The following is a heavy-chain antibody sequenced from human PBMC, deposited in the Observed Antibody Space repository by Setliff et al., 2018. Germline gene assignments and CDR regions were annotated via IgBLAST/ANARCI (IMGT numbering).Heavy chain of an antibody. CDR3: ARSPITIFGVVLHPLDY. V-gene: IGHV4-34*01. CDR1: GGSISSHY. D-gene: IGHD3-3*01. Sequence: KPSETLSLTCTVSGGSISSHYWSWVRQPPGKGLEWIGEINHSGSTNYNPSLKSRVTISVDTSKNQFSLKLSSVTAADTAVYYCARSPITIFGVVLHPLDYWGQGTLVTVSS. CDR2: INHSGST. J-gene: IGHJ4*02.